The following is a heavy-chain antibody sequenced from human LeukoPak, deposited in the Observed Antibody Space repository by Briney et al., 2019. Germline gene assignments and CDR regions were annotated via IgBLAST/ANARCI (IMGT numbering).Heavy chain of an antibody. CDR1: GYTFTSYY. CDR2: INPSGGST. CDR3: ARDAGIAARTYYFDY. J-gene: IGHJ4*02. Sequence: ASVKVSCKASGYTFTSYYMHWVRQAPGQGLEWMGIINPSGGSTSYAQKFQGRVTMTRDTSTSTVYMELSSLGSEDTAVYYCARDAGIAARTYYFDYWGQGTLVTVSS. V-gene: IGHV1-46*01. D-gene: IGHD6-6*01.